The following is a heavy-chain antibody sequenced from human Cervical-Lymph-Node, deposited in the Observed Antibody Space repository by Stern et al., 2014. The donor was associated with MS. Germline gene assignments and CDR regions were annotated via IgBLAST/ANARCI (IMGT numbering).Heavy chain of an antibody. Sequence: QLQLQESGPGLVKPSETLSLTCAVSGDSISSYTHYWAWIRQPPGKGLEWIGGVNYVGPPSSTPSLKRPVPIPVHTPKNHFPLGLTSVTAADTAVYYCAKHACTGAACPFDLWGQGTLVTVSS. CDR3: AKHACTGAACPFDL. V-gene: IGHV4-39*01. J-gene: IGHJ4*02. D-gene: IGHD2-8*02. CDR1: GDSISSYTHY. CDR2: VNYVGPP.